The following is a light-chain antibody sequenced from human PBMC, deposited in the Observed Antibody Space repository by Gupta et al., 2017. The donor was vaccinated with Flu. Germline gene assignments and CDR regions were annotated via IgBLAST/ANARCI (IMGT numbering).Light chain of an antibody. V-gene: IGKV1-39*01. Sequence: DIQMTQSTTSLYASVGDRVTITCRARQSIRNYLNWYQQKPGKAPKVLIYAAPSWHIGVPSRFSRSGSGTELTLTISSRQPEDSAAYYCQQIYSLPYTFGDGTKLALK. CDR2: AAP. CDR1: QSIRNY. J-gene: IGKJ2*01. CDR3: QQIYSLPYT.